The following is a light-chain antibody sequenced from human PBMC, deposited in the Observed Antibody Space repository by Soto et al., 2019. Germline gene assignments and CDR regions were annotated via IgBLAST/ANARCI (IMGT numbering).Light chain of an antibody. Sequence: QSVLTQPASVSASPGQSITISCIGTYSDIGGYKHVSWYQQHPGKAPKLIIYDASSRPSGISNRFSASKSANTASLTISGLQADDEADYYCSSYTSSYGYVFGTGTKVTVL. J-gene: IGLJ1*01. V-gene: IGLV2-14*03. CDR1: YSDIGGYKH. CDR2: DAS. CDR3: SSYTSSYGYV.